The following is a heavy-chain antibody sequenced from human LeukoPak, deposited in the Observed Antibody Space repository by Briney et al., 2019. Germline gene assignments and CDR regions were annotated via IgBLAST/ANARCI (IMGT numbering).Heavy chain of an antibody. CDR2: ISGSGGST. V-gene: IGHV3-23*01. Sequence: GGPLRLSCAASGFTFSSYAMSWVRQAPGKGLEWVSAISGSGGSTYYADSVKGRFTNSRDNSKNTLYLQMNSLRAEDTAVYYCAKEPVAVPTEYFQHWGQGTLVTVSS. D-gene: IGHD6-19*01. CDR1: GFTFSSYA. J-gene: IGHJ1*01. CDR3: AKEPVAVPTEYFQH.